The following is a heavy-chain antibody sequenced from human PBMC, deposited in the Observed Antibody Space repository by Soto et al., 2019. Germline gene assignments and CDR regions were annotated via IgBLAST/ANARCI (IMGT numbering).Heavy chain of an antibody. D-gene: IGHD3-3*01. J-gene: IGHJ6*02. CDR1: GFTFSSYA. CDR2: ISGSGGST. V-gene: IGHV3-23*01. CDR3: AKESGYYYYYYGMDV. Sequence: AGGSLRLSCAASGFTFSSYAMIWVRQAPGKGLEWVSAISGSGGSTYYADSVKGRFTISRDNSKNTLYLQMNSLRAEDTAVYYCAKESGYYYYYYGMDVWGQGTTVTVSS.